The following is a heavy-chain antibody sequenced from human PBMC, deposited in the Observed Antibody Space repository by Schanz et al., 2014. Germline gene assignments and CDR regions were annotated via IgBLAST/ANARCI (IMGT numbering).Heavy chain of an antibody. D-gene: IGHD3-10*01. J-gene: IGHJ4*02. CDR2: MSGSGSTA. V-gene: IGHV3-23*01. CDR3: AKDPGSYGSGSYSYFDY. CDR1: GFTFFGSFA. Sequence: EVQLLESGGGLVQPGGSLRLSCVASGFTFFGSFAMSCVRQAPGKGLEWVSGMSGSGSTADYADSVKGRFTISRDNSKNTLYLQMNSLRAEDTAVYYCAKDPGSYGSGSYSYFDYWGQGTLVIVSS.